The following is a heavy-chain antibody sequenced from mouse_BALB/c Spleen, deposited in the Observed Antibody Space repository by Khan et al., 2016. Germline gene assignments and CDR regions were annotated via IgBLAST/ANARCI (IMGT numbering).Heavy chain of an antibody. Sequence: EVQLQESGAELVKPGASVKLSCTASGCNIKDTFMHWVKQRPDQGLEWIGRIDPANGNAEYDPKFQGTATITADTSFNTAYLQFSSLTSEDTAVYYWFRDGYYEGFPYWGQGTLVTVSA. J-gene: IGHJ3*01. CDR2: IDPANGNA. CDR1: GCNIKDTF. D-gene: IGHD2-3*01. CDR3: FRDGYYEGFPY. V-gene: IGHV14-3*02.